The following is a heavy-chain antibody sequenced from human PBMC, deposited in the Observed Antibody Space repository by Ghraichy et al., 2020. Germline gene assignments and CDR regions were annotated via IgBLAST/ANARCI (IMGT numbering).Heavy chain of an antibody. CDR3: ARDWSSGYPTSAGGGGGVDV. CDR2: IYFSGST. CDR1: GGSIRNNNYY. J-gene: IGHJ6*02. V-gene: IGHV4-39*07. D-gene: IGHD3-22*01. Sequence: SETLSLTCTVSGGSIRNNNYYWGWIRLPPGKGLEWIGSIYFSGSTYYNPSLKSRVTISQDTSKNQFSLKLSSVTAADTAVYYCARDWSSGYPTSAGGGGGVDVWGQGTTVTVSS.